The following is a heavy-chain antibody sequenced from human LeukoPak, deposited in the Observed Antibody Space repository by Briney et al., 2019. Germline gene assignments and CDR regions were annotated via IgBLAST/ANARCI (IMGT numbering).Heavy chain of an antibody. D-gene: IGHD2-2*01. V-gene: IGHV5-51*01. Sequence: GESLKISCKGSGYSFTSYWIGWVRQMPGKGLEWMGIIYPGDSDTRYSPSFQGQVTISADKSISTAYLQWSSLKASDTAMYYCARQGERYCSSTSCYHYFDYWGQGNLVTVSS. CDR3: ARQGERYCSSTSCYHYFDY. CDR2: IYPGDSDT. CDR1: GYSFTSYW. J-gene: IGHJ4*02.